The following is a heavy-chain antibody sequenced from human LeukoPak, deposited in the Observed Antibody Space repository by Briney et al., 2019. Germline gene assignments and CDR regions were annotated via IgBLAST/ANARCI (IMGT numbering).Heavy chain of an antibody. V-gene: IGHV1-2*02. CDR1: GYTFTNYY. J-gene: IGHJ6*02. D-gene: IGHD4-17*01. CDR3: VRDLVTTGPYGMDV. Sequence: ASVKVSCKASGYTFTNYYIHWVRQAPGHGLEWMGAINPSSGGTNSAQKFQGRVPMTRDTSISTAYMEVSRLRSDDTAVFYCVRDLVTTGPYGMDVWGQGTTVTVSS. CDR2: INPSSGGT.